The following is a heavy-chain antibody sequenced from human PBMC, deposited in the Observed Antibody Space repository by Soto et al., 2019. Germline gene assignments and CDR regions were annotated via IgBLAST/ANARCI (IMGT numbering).Heavy chain of an antibody. D-gene: IGHD2-15*01. Sequence: SVKVSCKASGGTFSSYAISRVRQAPGQGLEWMGGIIPIFGTANYAQKFQGRVTITADESTSTAYMELRSLRSDDTAVYYCARLYCSGGSCYWLDYWGQGTLVTVSS. J-gene: IGHJ4*02. V-gene: IGHV1-69*13. CDR3: ARLYCSGGSCYWLDY. CDR1: GGTFSSYA. CDR2: IIPIFGTA.